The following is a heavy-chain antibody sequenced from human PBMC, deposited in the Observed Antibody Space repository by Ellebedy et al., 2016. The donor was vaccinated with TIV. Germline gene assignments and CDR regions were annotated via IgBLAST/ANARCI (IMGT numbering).Heavy chain of an antibody. CDR3: ARFANSYGLDV. Sequence: MPSETLSLTCTVSGGSIRSYYWSWIRQPPGKGLEWIGYVYYSGDTNYKPSLTSRVSMSVDTSKNQFSLKLRSVTAADTAVYYCARFANSYGLDVWGQGTTVTVSS. V-gene: IGHV4-59*01. CDR2: VYYSGDT. CDR1: GGSIRSYY. J-gene: IGHJ6*02.